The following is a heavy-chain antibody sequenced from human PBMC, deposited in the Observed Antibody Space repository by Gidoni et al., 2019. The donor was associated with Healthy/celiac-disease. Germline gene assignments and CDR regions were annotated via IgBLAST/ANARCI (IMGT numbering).Heavy chain of an antibody. CDR3: AREAGYSGYDWPIN. Sequence: QVQLVESGGGVVQPGRSLRLSCAASGFTFSSYAMHWVRQAPGKGLEWVAVISYDGSNKYYADSVKGRFTISRDNSKNTLYLQMNSLRAEDTAVYYCAREAGYSGYDWPINWGQGTLVTVSS. V-gene: IGHV3-30*04. CDR2: ISYDGSNK. J-gene: IGHJ4*02. CDR1: GFTFSSYA. D-gene: IGHD5-12*01.